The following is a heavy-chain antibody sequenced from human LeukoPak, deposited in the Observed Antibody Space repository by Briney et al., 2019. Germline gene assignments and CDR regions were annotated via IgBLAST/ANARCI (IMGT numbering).Heavy chain of an antibody. Sequence: SETLSLTCTVSAGSISSYYWSWIRQPPGEGLEWIGYILDSGGTDYNPSLKSRVSISIDTSKKQFSLRLSSVTAADTAVYYCARSYHFGSGSYSYYFDQWGQGTLVTVSS. CDR3: ARSYHFGSGSYSYYFDQ. V-gene: IGHV4-59*08. D-gene: IGHD3-10*01. J-gene: IGHJ4*02. CDR2: ILDSGGT. CDR1: AGSISSYY.